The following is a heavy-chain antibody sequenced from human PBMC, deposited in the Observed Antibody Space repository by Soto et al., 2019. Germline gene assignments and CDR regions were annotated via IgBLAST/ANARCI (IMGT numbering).Heavy chain of an antibody. CDR1: GGSISSYY. J-gene: IGHJ5*02. CDR3: ARGDSSGYYNQYDL. V-gene: IGHV4-4*07. D-gene: IGHD3-22*01. Sequence: PSETLSLTCTVSGGSISSYYWSWIRQPAGKGLEWIGRIYTSGSTNYNPSLKSRVTMSVDTSKNQFSLKLSSVTAADTGVYYCARGDSSGYYNQYDLWGQGTLVTVSS. CDR2: IYTSGST.